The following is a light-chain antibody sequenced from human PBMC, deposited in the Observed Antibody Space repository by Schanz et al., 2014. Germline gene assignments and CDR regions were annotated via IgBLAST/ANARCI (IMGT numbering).Light chain of an antibody. CDR3: SAYTRSSAHWF. J-gene: IGLJ3*02. V-gene: IGLV2-14*02. CDR2: DVS. CDR1: SSDVGSYKL. Sequence: QSALTQPASVSGSPGQSVTISCTGISSDVGSYKLVSWYQQHPGKAPKLMIYDVSNRPSGVSNRFSGSKSGNTASLTISGLQAEDEADYYCSAYTRSSAHWFFGGGTKLTVL.